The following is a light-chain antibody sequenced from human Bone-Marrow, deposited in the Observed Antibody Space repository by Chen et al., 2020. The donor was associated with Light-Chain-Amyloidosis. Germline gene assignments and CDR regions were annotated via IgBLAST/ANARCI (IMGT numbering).Light chain of an antibody. J-gene: IGLJ2*01. CDR3: QSYGISPAGHLV. V-gene: IGLV1-40*01. CDR2: ATN. Sequence: QSILTQPPSVSGAPGQRFTISCTGTSSNIGAGYDVHWYQQLPGTAPKLLIYATNNRPSGVADRFSGSKSATSASLAISGLQAEDEADYYCQSYGISPAGHLVFGGGTKLTVL. CDR1: SSNIGAGYD.